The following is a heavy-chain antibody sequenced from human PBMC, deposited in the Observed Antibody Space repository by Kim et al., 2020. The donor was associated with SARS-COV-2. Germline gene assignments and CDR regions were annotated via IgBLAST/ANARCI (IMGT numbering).Heavy chain of an antibody. Sequence: ADSVKGRFTISRDNAKNSLYLQMNSLRAEDTAVYYCARAYCSGGSCYFDCWGQGTLVTVSS. J-gene: IGHJ4*02. CDR3: ARAYCSGGSCYFDC. V-gene: IGHV3-21*01. D-gene: IGHD2-15*01.